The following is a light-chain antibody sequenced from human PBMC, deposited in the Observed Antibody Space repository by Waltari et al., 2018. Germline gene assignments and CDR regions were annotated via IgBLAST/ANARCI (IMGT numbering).Light chain of an antibody. CDR2: TNN. CDR1: SSNIQTNI. V-gene: IGLV1-44*01. Sequence: QSVLTQPSSASGTPGQEITISCSGGSSNIQTNIINWYQQLPGTAPKLLIFTNNQRPSGVPDRFSGSRSGTSASLAISGLQSEDDETAYYCTAWDDSLNTWVFGGGTKLTVL. J-gene: IGLJ3*02. CDR3: TAWDDSLNTWV.